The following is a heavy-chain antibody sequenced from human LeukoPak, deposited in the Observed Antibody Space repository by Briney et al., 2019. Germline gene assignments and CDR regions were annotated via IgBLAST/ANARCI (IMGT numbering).Heavy chain of an antibody. CDR2: ISGSGGST. Sequence: GGSLRLSCAASGLTFSSNAMSWVRQAPGKGLEWVSAISGSGGSTYYADSVKGRFTISRDNSKNTLYLQMNSLRAEDTAVYYCAKDSARLARGEFDPWGQGTLVTVSS. V-gene: IGHV3-23*01. CDR1: GLTFSSNA. D-gene: IGHD3-10*01. CDR3: AKDSARLARGEFDP. J-gene: IGHJ5*02.